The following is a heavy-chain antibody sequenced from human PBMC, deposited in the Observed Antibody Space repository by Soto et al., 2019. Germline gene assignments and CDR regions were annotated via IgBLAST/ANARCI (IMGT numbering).Heavy chain of an antibody. V-gene: IGHV4-34*01. CDR2: INHSGST. CDR3: ARGLAGRWLQF. CDR1: GGSFSGYY. D-gene: IGHD5-12*01. J-gene: IGHJ4*02. Sequence: PSETLSLTCAVYGGSFSGYYWSWIRRPPGKGLEWIGEINHSGSTNYNPSLKSRVTISVDTSKNQFSLKLSSVTAADTAVYYCARGLAGRWLQFRGQGTLVTVYS.